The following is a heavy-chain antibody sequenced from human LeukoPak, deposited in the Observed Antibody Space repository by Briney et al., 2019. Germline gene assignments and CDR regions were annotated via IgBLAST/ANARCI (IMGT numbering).Heavy chain of an antibody. CDR2: IDPSDSYT. CDR3: ASLEMATDY. V-gene: IGHV5-10-1*01. CDR1: GCSFTSYW. J-gene: IGHJ4*02. Sequence: LGESLKISCKGSGCSFTSYWISWVRQMPGKCLEWMGRIDPSDSYTNFSPSFQGHVTISADKSISTAYLQWSSLKASDTAMYYCASLEMATDYWGQGTLVTVSS. D-gene: IGHD5-24*01.